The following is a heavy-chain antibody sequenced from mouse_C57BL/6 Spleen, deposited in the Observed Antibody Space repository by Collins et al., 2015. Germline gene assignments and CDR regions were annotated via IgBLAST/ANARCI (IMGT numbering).Heavy chain of an antibody. V-gene: IGHV1-82*01. CDR1: GYAFSSSW. Sequence: QVQLQQSGAELVKPGASVKISCKASGYAFSSSWMNWVKQRPGKGLEWIGRIYPGDGDTNYNGKFKGKATLTADKSSSTAYMQLSSLTSEDSAVYFCARCHSSGYEWFAYWGQGTLVTVSA. J-gene: IGHJ3*01. CDR3: ARCHSSGYEWFAY. CDR2: IYPGDGDT. D-gene: IGHD3-2*02.